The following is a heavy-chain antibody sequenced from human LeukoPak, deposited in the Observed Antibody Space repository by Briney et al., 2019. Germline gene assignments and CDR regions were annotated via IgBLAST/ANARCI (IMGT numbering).Heavy chain of an antibody. D-gene: IGHD3/OR15-3a*01. Sequence: GGSLRLSCAASEFTFSSYGMHWVRQAPGKGLEWVAVIWYDGSNKYYADSVKGRFTISRDNSKNTLYPQMNSLRAEDTAVYYCAREGTGGYRTFDYWGQGTLVTVSS. CDR2: IWYDGSNK. CDR1: EFTFSSYG. CDR3: AREGTGGYRTFDY. J-gene: IGHJ4*02. V-gene: IGHV3-33*01.